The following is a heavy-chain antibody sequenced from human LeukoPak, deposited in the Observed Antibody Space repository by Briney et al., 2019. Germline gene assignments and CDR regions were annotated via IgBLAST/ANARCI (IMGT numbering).Heavy chain of an antibody. D-gene: IGHD3-10*01. J-gene: IGHJ4*02. CDR1: GGSISSYY. CDR3: ARWILYSSGSYSDY. CDR2: MHYSGST. Sequence: SETLSLTCTVSGGSISSYYWSWFRQPPGKGLEWIGYMHYSGSTNYNPSLKSRVTISVDTSKNQTPLKLSSVTAADTAVYYCARWILYSSGSYSDYWGQGTLVTVSS. V-gene: IGHV4-59*01.